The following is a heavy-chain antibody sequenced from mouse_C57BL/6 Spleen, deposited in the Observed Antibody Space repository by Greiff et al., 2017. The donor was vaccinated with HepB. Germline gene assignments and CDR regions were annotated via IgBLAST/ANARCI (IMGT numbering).Heavy chain of an antibody. CDR3: ARMDSNYYFDY. D-gene: IGHD2-5*01. Sequence: QVQLKQSGPGLVQPSQSLSITCTVSGFSLTSYGVHWVRQSPGKGLEWLGVIWSGGSTDYNAAFISRLSISKDNSKSQVFFKMNSLQADDTAIYYCARMDSNYYFDYWGQGTTLTVSS. CDR2: IWSGGST. V-gene: IGHV2-2*01. J-gene: IGHJ2*01. CDR1: GFSLTSYG.